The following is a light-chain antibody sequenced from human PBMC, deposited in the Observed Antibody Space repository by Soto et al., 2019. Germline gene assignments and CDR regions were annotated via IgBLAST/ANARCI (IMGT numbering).Light chain of an antibody. J-gene: IGKJ4*01. CDR2: DAS. CDR1: QDISNY. V-gene: IGKV1-33*01. Sequence: VEITPSPSSLSASVGDTVTSYCQPSQDISNYLNWYQHIPGRAPKLLIFDASNLETGVPSRFSGSGSGTEFTFTISSLQPEDIATYYCQQYDNLSLTFGGGTKVDIK. CDR3: QQYDNLSLT.